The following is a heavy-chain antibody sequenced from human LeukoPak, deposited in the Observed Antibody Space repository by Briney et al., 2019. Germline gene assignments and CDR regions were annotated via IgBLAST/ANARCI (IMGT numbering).Heavy chain of an antibody. V-gene: IGHV3-20*04. CDR2: INWSGGST. CDR3: ARAPITSPFYFDY. Sequence: GGSLRLSCTASGFAFDDHGMSWVRQVPGKRLEWVSGINWSGGSTGYADPLRGRFTISRDNAKNSLYLQMDSLRVEDTALYYCARAPITSPFYFDYWGQGTLVTVSS. CDR1: GFAFDDHG. D-gene: IGHD2-2*01. J-gene: IGHJ4*02.